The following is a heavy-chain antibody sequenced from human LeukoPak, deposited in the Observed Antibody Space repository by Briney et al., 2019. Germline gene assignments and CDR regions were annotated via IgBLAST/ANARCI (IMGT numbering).Heavy chain of an antibody. CDR2: IDNAGSIT. CDR1: GFTFSNYW. CDR3: AKGDGYRGVGY. Sequence: GGSLRLSCAASGFTFSNYWIHWVRQAPGKGLVWVSRIDNAGSITTYADSVKGRFTISRDNAENTLYLQMNSLRAEDTAVYYCAKGDGYRGVGYWGQGTLVTVSS. D-gene: IGHD5-18*01. J-gene: IGHJ4*02. V-gene: IGHV3-74*03.